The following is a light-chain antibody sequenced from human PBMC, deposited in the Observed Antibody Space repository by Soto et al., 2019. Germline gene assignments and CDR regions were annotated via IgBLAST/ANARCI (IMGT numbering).Light chain of an antibody. CDR2: WAS. CDR1: QSVLYSSNNKNY. CDR3: QQYYTSPWT. J-gene: IGKJ1*01. V-gene: IGKV4-1*01. Sequence: DIVMTQSPDSLAVSLGERATINCKSSQSVLYSSNNKNYLAWYQQKPGQPPKLLIYWASTRGSGVPDRFSGSWSGTDFTLTISSLQAEDVAVYYYQQYYTSPWTFGQGTKVEIK.